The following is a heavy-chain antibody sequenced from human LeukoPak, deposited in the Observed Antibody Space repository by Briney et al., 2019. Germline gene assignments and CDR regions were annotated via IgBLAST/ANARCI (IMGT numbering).Heavy chain of an antibody. CDR1: GYSFTNFD. D-gene: IGHD6-25*01. V-gene: IGHV1-8*01. CDR3: ARGPQRRGDYYYMDV. CDR2: MNPNSGNK. Sequence: GASVKVSCKASGYSFTNFDINWVRQATGQGLEWMGWMNPNSGNKGYAQKFQGRVTMTMNTSITTAYVELSSLRSEDTAVYYCARGPQRRGDYYYMDVWGRGTTVTVSS. J-gene: IGHJ6*03.